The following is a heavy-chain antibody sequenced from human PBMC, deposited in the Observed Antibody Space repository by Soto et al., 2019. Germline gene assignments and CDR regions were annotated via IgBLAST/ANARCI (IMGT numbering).Heavy chain of an antibody. CDR1: GFTFSSYG. CDR2: ISYDGSNK. V-gene: IGHV3-30*18. CDR3: AKEVSGSYSYYGMDV. D-gene: IGHD1-26*01. J-gene: IGHJ6*02. Sequence: PVGSLRLSCAASGFTFSSYGMHWVRQAPGKGLEWVAVISYDGSNKHYADSVKGRFTISRDNSKNTLYLQMNSLRAEDTAVYYCAKEVSGSYSYYGMDVWGQGTTVTVSS.